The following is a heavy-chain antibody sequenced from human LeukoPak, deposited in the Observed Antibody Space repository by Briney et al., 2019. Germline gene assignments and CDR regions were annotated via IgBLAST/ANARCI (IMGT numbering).Heavy chain of an antibody. CDR3: AGNNDFWSGYYSYYFDY. J-gene: IGHJ4*02. CDR2: IYHSGST. Sequence: PSETLSLTCTVSGGSISSSSYYWGWIRQPPGKGLEWIGSIYHSGSTYYNPSLKSRATISVDTSKNQFSLKLSSVTAADTAVYYCAGNNDFWSGYYSYYFDYWGQGTLVTVSS. CDR1: GGSISSSSYY. D-gene: IGHD3-3*01. V-gene: IGHV4-39*07.